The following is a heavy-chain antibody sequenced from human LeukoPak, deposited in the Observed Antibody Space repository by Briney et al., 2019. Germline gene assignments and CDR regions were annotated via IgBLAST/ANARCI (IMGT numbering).Heavy chain of an antibody. J-gene: IGHJ3*02. CDR3: ARQLRSDIVVLPPHAFDI. CDR1: GYSFTSYW. CDR2: MYPGDSDT. Sequence: GESLKISCKGSGYSFTSYWTGWVRQMPGKGLEWMGIMYPGDSDTRYSPSFQGQVTISADKSNSTAYLQWSSLKASDTAMYYCARQLRSDIVVLPPHAFDIWGQGTMVTVSS. D-gene: IGHD2-2*01. V-gene: IGHV5-51*01.